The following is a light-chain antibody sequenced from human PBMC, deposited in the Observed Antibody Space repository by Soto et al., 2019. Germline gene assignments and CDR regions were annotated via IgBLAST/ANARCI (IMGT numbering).Light chain of an antibody. V-gene: IGKV3D-20*02. CDR1: QSVSSSY. Sequence: IVLKQSPGTLSLSTGERATLSCRASQSVSSSYLAWYQQIPGQAPRLLIYGASSRATAIPDTFSGSGSGTDFTLTISRLEPEDFAVYYCQQRSNWPITFGQGTRLEIK. CDR2: GAS. CDR3: QQRSNWPIT. J-gene: IGKJ5*01.